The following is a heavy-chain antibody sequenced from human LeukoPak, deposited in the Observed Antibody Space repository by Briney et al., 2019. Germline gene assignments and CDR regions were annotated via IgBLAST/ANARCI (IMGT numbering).Heavy chain of an antibody. J-gene: IGHJ6*03. D-gene: IGHD6-13*01. CDR2: INPYSGDT. CDR1: GYTFTDYT. CDR3: ASHSSMDV. V-gene: IGHV1-2*02. Sequence: ASVKVSCKASGYTFTDYTVHWVRQALGQGLEWMGCINPYSGDTNSARRFQGRVTMTRDTSISTAYMELSRLRSDDTAVYYCASHSSMDVWGKGTTVTVSS.